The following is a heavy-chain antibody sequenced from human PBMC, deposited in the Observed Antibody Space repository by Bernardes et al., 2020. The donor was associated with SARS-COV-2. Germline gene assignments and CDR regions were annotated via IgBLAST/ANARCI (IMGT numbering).Heavy chain of an antibody. D-gene: IGHD3-16*01. CDR1: GFTFSSFC. Sequence: GGSLRLSCADSGFTFSSFCMHWVRQRPGKGLVWVSRINSDGSTTSYADSVKGRFTISRDNAKNTLYLQMNSLRAEDTAVYYCARLISSSYWVQGTLVTVSS. J-gene: IGHJ4*02. CDR3: ARLISSSY. CDR2: INSDGSTT. V-gene: IGHV3-74*01.